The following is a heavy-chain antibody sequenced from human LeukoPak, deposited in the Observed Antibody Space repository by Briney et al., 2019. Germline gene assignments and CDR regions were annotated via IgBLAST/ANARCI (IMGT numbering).Heavy chain of an antibody. CDR2: ISSSSSTI. V-gene: IGHV3-48*04. CDR3: ARARTDYYDSSGYYGVWFDP. D-gene: IGHD3-22*01. Sequence: GGSLRLSCAASGFTFSSYSMNWVRQAPGKGLEWVSYISSSSSTIYYADSVKGRFTISRDNAKNSLYLQMNSLRAEDTAVYYCARARTDYYDSSGYYGVWFDPWGQGTLVTVSS. CDR1: GFTFSSYS. J-gene: IGHJ5*02.